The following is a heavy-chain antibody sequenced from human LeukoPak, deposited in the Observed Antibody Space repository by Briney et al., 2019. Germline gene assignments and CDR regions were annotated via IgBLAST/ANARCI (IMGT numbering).Heavy chain of an antibody. Sequence: GGSLRLSCAASGFIFSTCGMHWVRQAPGKGLEWVAFVRYDGNIKYYADSVKGQFTISRDNSKNTLWLQMNSLRADDTAVYYCAKDRGAVAGVMDVWGKGTTVTVSS. CDR1: GFIFSTCG. V-gene: IGHV3-30*02. CDR3: AKDRGAVAGVMDV. D-gene: IGHD6-19*01. J-gene: IGHJ6*03. CDR2: VRYDGNIK.